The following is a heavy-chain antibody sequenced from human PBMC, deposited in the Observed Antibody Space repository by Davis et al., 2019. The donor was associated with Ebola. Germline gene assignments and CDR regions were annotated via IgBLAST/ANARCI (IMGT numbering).Heavy chain of an antibody. CDR1: GGSVSSGGYY. CDR3: ARGRGVVVTAHGWFDP. D-gene: IGHD2-21*02. V-gene: IGHV4-61*08. CDR2: INHSGST. J-gene: IGHJ5*02. Sequence: GSLRLSCTVSGGSVSSGGYYWSWIRQPPGKGLEWIGEINHSGSTNYNPSLKSRVTISVDTSKNQFSLKLSSVTAADTAVYYCARGRGVVVTAHGWFDPWGQGTLVTVSS.